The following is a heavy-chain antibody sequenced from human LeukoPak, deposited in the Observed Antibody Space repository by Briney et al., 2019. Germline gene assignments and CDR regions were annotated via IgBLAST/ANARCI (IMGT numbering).Heavy chain of an antibody. CDR3: AKFDSSGYYYVSYFDY. D-gene: IGHD3-22*01. Sequence: PGGSLRLSCAASGLTFSSYGMHWVRQAPGKGLEWVAVISYDGSNKYYADSVKGRFTISRDNSKNTLYLQMNSLRAEDTAVYYCAKFDSSGYYYVSYFDYWGQGTLVTVSS. V-gene: IGHV3-30*18. J-gene: IGHJ4*02. CDR1: GLTFSSYG. CDR2: ISYDGSNK.